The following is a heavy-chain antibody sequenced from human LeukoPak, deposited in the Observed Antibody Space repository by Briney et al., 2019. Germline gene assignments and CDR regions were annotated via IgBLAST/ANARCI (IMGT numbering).Heavy chain of an antibody. J-gene: IGHJ4*02. V-gene: IGHV1-69*02. CDR2: IIPILGIA. CDR1: GGTFSSYT. Sequence: SVKVSCKASGGTFSSYTISWVRQAPGQGLEWMGRIIPILGIANYAQKFQGRVTITTDESTSTAYMELSSLRSEDTAVYYCAKGVGYGDYYDYWGQGTLVTVSS. D-gene: IGHD4-17*01. CDR3: AKGVGYGDYYDY.